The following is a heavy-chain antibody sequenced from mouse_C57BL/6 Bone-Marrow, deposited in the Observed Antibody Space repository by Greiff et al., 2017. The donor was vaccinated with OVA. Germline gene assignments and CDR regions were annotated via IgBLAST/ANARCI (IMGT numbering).Heavy chain of an antibody. CDR3: ARSELGPYYFDY. V-gene: IGHV1-82*01. D-gene: IGHD4-1*01. CDR2: LYPGDGDT. CDR1: GYAFSSSW. J-gene: IGHJ2*01. Sequence: QVQLQQSGPELVKPGASVKISCKASGYAFSSSWMNWVKQRPGKGLEWIGRLYPGDGDTNYNGKFKGKATLTADKSSSTAYMQLSSLTSEDSAVYFWARSELGPYYFDYWGQGTTLTVSS.